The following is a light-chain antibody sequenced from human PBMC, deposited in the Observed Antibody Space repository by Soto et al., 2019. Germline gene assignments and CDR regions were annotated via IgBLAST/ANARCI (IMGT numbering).Light chain of an antibody. Sequence: EIVMTQSPATLSVSPGERATLSCRASQSVTSNLAWYQQKPGQAPRLLIYGASTRATGIPARFSGRGSGTEFTLTLSSLQSEDFAVYYCQQYNNWPYTFGQGTKLEIK. CDR1: QSVTSN. V-gene: IGKV3-15*01. J-gene: IGKJ2*01. CDR2: GAS. CDR3: QQYNNWPYT.